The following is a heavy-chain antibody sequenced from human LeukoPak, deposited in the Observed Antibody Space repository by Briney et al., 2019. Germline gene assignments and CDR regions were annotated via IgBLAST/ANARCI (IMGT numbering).Heavy chain of an antibody. J-gene: IGHJ4*02. D-gene: IGHD3-10*01. Sequence: ASVTVSFRAAGYTFTTYDSNWGGRATGQGREGMGWMNANSGNTGYSQKFQGRVTITRNTSISTAYMELSSLRSEDTAVYYCARGGVRGVGEAHYWGQGTLVTVSS. CDR1: GYTFTTYD. CDR3: ARGGVRGVGEAHY. CDR2: MNANSGNT. V-gene: IGHV1-8*02.